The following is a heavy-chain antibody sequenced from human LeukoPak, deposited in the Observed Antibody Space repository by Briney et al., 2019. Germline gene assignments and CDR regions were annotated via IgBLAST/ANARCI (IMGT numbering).Heavy chain of an antibody. J-gene: IGHJ4*02. V-gene: IGHV4-59*08. CDR3: ASHSLRLRDY. CDR2: IYYSGST. Sequence: SETLSLTCPVSGGSISSYCWSWIRQPPGKGLEWIGYIYYSGSTNYNPSLKSRVTISVDTSKNQFSLKLSSVTAADTAVYYCASHSLRLRDYWGQGTLATVSS. D-gene: IGHD3-16*01. CDR1: GGSISSYC.